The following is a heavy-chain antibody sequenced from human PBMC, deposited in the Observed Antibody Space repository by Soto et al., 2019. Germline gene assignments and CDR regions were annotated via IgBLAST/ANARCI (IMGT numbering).Heavy chain of an antibody. Sequence: VASVKVSCKASGNTFTSYDINWVRQATGHGLEWMGWINPNSGNIGYAQKFQGRVTMTRDTAIRTAYMEVSRLRSDDTAVYYCARGRASGSYYLLDYWGPGTLVPVSS. CDR3: ARGRASGSYYLLDY. D-gene: IGHD3-10*01. V-gene: IGHV1-8*01. CDR1: GNTFTSYD. CDR2: INPNSGNI. J-gene: IGHJ4*02.